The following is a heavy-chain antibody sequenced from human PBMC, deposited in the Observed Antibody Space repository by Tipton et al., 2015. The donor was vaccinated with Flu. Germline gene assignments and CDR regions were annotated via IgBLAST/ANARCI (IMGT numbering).Heavy chain of an antibody. CDR2: IYHSGST. D-gene: IGHD3-3*01. CDR3: ARGGYDFWSGYYRDYYYYYYMDV. J-gene: IGHJ6*03. V-gene: IGHV4-38-2*01. Sequence: TLSLTCAVSGYSISSGYYWGWIRQPPGKGLEWIGSIYHSGSTYYNPSLKSRVTISVDTSKNQFSLKLSSVTAADTAVYYCARGGYDFWSGYYRDYYYYYYMDVWGKGTTVTVSS. CDR1: GYSISSGYY.